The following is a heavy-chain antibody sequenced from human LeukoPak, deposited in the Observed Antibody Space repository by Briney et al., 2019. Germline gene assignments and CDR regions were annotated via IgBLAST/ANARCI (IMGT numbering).Heavy chain of an antibody. CDR3: ARDTGGGYSCYDC. Sequence: GGSLRLSSAASGFTFSSNWMTWIRQAPGKGLEWVANIKQDGSEKYYVDSVKGRFTISRDNAKNSLYLQMNSLRAEDTAVYYCARDTGGGYSCYDCWGQGTLVTVSS. CDR2: IKQDGSEK. V-gene: IGHV3-7*01. D-gene: IGHD5-18*01. J-gene: IGHJ4*02. CDR1: GFTFSSNW.